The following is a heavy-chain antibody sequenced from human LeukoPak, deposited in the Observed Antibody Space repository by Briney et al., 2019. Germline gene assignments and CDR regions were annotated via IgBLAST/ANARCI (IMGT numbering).Heavy chain of an antibody. D-gene: IGHD3-10*02. CDR3: AELGITMIGGV. J-gene: IGHJ6*04. CDR1: GFTFSSSA. Sequence: PGGSLRLSCEASGFTFSSSAMNWVRQAPGKGLEWVSYISSSGSTIYYADSVKGRFTISRDNAKNSLYLQMNSLRAEDTAVYYCAELGITMIGGVWGKGTTVTISS. CDR2: ISSSGSTI. V-gene: IGHV3-48*03.